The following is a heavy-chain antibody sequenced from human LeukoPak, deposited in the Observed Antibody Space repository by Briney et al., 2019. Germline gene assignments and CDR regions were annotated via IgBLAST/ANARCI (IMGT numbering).Heavy chain of an antibody. CDR3: ARVGIAVAGTIDY. J-gene: IGHJ4*02. D-gene: IGHD6-19*01. Sequence: SETLSLTCTVSGGSISSGSYYWSWIRQPAGKGLEWIGRIYTSGSTNYNPSLKSRVTISVDTSKNQFSLKLSSVTAADTAVYYCARVGIAVAGTIDYWAREPWSPSP. CDR1: GGSISSGSYY. V-gene: IGHV4-61*02. CDR2: IYTSGST.